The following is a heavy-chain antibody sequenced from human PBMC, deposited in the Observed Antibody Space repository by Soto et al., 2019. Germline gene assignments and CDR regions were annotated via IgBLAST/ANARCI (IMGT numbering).Heavy chain of an antibody. J-gene: IGHJ6*02. CDR2: IIPIFGTA. CDR1: GGTFSSYA. CDR3: ARDKRATVTTHYYYGMDV. V-gene: IGHV1-69*13. D-gene: IGHD4-17*01. Sequence: ASVKVSCKASGGTFSSYAISWVRQAPGQGLEWMGGIIPIFGTANYAQKFQGRVTITADESTSTAYMELSSLRSEDTAVYYCARDKRATVTTHYYYGMDVWGQGTTVTVSS.